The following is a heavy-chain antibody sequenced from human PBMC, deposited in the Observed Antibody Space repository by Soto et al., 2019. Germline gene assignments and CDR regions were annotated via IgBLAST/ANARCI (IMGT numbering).Heavy chain of an antibody. D-gene: IGHD1-1*01. Sequence: QVQLQESGPGLVKPSQTMSLTCSVSGVSINSGGYYWSWIRHPPGKGLEWIGYIYYTGHTFYNASLMSRVAMALDTSKNQFSLKLRSVTAADTAVYYCARGSQLERDALNIWGQGTMVTVSS. CDR1: GVSINSGGYY. CDR3: ARGSQLERDALNI. J-gene: IGHJ3*02. CDR2: IYYTGHT. V-gene: IGHV4-31*03.